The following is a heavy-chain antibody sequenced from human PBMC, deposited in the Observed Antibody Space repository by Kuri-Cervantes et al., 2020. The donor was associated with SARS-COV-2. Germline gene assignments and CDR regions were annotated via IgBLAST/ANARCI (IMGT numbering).Heavy chain of an antibody. J-gene: IGHJ5*02. CDR3: ARQVMSSITIFGVVITRNWFDP. CDR2: IYYSGST. Sequence: SETLSLTCTVSGGSISSYYWSWIRQPPGKGLEWIGSIYYSGSTYYNPSLKSRVTISVDTSKNQFSLKLSSVTAADTAVYYCARQVMSSITIFGVVITRNWFDPWGQGTLVTVSS. D-gene: IGHD3-3*01. CDR1: GGSISSYY. V-gene: IGHV4-59*05.